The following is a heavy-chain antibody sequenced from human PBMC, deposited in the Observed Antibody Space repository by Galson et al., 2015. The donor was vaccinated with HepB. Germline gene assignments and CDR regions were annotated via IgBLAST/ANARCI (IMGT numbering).Heavy chain of an antibody. Sequence: SVKVSCKASGGRFTNYGIGWVQQAPGQGLEWMGGIIPILDTSNYADRFQGRLTITADKSTTTAYLELSSLTFQDTAIYFCARGWFGELLGAGNYDHYHGLDLWGQGPTVTVS. CDR3: ARGWFGELLGAGNYDHYHGLDL. CDR2: IIPILDTS. V-gene: IGHV1-69*10. CDR1: GGRFTNYG. D-gene: IGHD3-10*01. J-gene: IGHJ6*02.